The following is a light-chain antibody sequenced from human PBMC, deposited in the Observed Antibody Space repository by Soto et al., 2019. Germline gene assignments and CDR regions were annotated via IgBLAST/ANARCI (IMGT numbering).Light chain of an antibody. V-gene: IGKV3-15*01. J-gene: IGKJ5*01. CDR2: GAS. CDR3: QQRSNGIT. Sequence: EILITQPPATLSVSPGESATLSCRASQSVATNLAWYQQNPGQPPRLLIYGASTRATGIPAGFSGSGSGTEFTLAIGSLQSEDFAVYCCQQRSNGITFGQG. CDR1: QSVATN.